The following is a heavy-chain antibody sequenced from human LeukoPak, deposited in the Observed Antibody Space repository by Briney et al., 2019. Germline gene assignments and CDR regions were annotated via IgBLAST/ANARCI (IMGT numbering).Heavy chain of an antibody. CDR2: IYYSGTT. V-gene: IGHV4-59*01. CDR3: ARANGIDINWFDL. J-gene: IGHJ5*02. Sequence: PSETLSLTCTVSGGSISSYFWNWIRQPPGKGLEWIGYIYYSGTTNFNPSLKSRVTISVDTSKNLFSLKLISVTAADTAVYYCARANGIDINWFDLWGQGALVTVSS. CDR1: GGSISSYF. D-gene: IGHD1-26*01.